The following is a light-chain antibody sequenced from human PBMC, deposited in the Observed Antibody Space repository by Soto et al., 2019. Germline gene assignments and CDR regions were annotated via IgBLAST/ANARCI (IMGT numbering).Light chain of an antibody. V-gene: IGLV2-14*01. CDR1: SGDIGSYNR. CDR2: EVT. CDR3: SSYTNITARACV. J-gene: IGLJ1*01. Sequence: QSALTQPASVSGSPGQSITISCTGTSGDIGSYNRVSWYQQHPGKAPKLIIYEVTDRPSGVSNRFSGSKSGNTASLTISGLQAEDEAEYYCSSYTNITARACVCGTGTKVPVL.